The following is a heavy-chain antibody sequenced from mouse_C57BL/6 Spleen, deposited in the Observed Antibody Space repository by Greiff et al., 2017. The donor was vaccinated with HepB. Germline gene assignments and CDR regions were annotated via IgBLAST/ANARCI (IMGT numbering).Heavy chain of an antibody. CDR3: ARGEWYSFDY. Sequence: VQLQESGPGLVQPSQSLSITCTVSGFSLTSYGVHWVRQSPGKGLEWLGVIWSGGSTDYNAAFISRLSISKDNSKSQVFFKMNSLQADDTAIYYCARGEWYSFDYWGQGTTLTVSS. J-gene: IGHJ2*01. V-gene: IGHV2-2*01. CDR2: IWSGGST. D-gene: IGHD2-1*01. CDR1: GFSLTSYG.